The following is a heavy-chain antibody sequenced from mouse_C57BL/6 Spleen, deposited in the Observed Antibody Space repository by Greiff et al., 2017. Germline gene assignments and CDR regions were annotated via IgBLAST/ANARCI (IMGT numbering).Heavy chain of an antibody. CDR3: AKNDYNGSSPYAMDY. CDR1: GFSFTSYG. J-gene: IGHJ4*01. V-gene: IGHV2-5*01. Sequence: QVQLQQSGPGLVQPSQSLSITCTVSGFSFTSYGVHWVRQSPGKGLEWLGVIWRGGSTAYNAAFMSRLSTTKDNSKSQVFFKMNSLQADDTAIYYGAKNDYNGSSPYAMDYWGQGTSVTVSS. D-gene: IGHD1-1*01. CDR2: IWRGGST.